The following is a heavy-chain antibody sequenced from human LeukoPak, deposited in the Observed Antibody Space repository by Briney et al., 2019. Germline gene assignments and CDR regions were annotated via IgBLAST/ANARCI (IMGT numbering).Heavy chain of an antibody. CDR2: IYTSGST. CDR3: ARGPMLLSRSSPKPDFDY. D-gene: IGHD4/OR15-4a*01. Sequence: SETLSLTCTVSGGSISSYYWSWIRQPAGKGLEWIGRIYTSGSTNYNPSLKSRVTMSVDTSKNQFSLKLSSVTAADTAVYYCARGPMLLSRSSPKPDFDYWGQGTLVTVSS. CDR1: GGSISSYY. J-gene: IGHJ4*02. V-gene: IGHV4-4*07.